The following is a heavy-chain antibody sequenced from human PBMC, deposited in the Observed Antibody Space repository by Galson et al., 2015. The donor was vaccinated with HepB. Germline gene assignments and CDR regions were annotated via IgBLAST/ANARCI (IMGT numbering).Heavy chain of an antibody. CDR1: GFTFSSYG. Sequence: SLRLSCAASGFTFSSYGMHWVRQAPGKGLEWVAVIWYGGSNKYYADSVKGRFTISRDNSKNTLYLQMNSLRAEDTAVYYCARDIAARTLDYWGQGTLVTVSS. CDR2: IWYGGSNK. V-gene: IGHV3-33*01. CDR3: ARDIAARTLDY. J-gene: IGHJ4*02. D-gene: IGHD6-6*01.